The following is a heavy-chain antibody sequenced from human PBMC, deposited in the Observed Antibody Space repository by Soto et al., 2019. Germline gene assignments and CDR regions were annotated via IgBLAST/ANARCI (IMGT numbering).Heavy chain of an antibody. J-gene: IGHJ3*02. CDR1: GGTLSDHG. Sequence: QVQLEQSGAEVKKPGSSVKISCKASGGTLSDHGVSWLRQAPGQGLEWVGGTIPVFNTEKYAPKFQGRVTIAADKSTNIAYMALGSLRSDDTAFYYCARGVYGSGNYYTGPSAFDIWGQGTLVIVSS. D-gene: IGHD3-10*01. CDR3: ARGVYGSGNYYTGPSAFDI. CDR2: TIPVFNTE. V-gene: IGHV1-69*06.